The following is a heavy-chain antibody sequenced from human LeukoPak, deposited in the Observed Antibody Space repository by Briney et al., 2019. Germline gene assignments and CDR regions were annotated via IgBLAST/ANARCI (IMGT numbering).Heavy chain of an antibody. Sequence: SETLSLTCTVSGGSISSFYCSWIRQPPGKGLEVIGYIYSRGATTYNPSLSSRVPMSVDTSKNQFSLKLTSVTAADTAVYYCARLDGVTWGQGTLVTVSS. V-gene: IGHV4-59*08. CDR3: ARLDGVT. CDR1: GGSISSFY. J-gene: IGHJ5*02. D-gene: IGHD3-16*01. CDR2: IYSRGAT.